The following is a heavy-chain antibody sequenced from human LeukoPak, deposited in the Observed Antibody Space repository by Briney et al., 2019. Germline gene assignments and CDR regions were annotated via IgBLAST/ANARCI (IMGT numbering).Heavy chain of an antibody. CDR2: IKEDGSKT. V-gene: IGHV3-7*01. Sequence: GGLRLSCAASGFTFKKYWMNWVRQVPGKGLECLANIKEDGSKTYYADSVKGRFTISRDNPKNLLFLQINSLRVEDTAVYYCARETPRRGETRDGYRWGQGTLVTVSS. CDR3: ARETPRRGETRDGYR. J-gene: IGHJ4*02. CDR1: GFTFKKYW. D-gene: IGHD5-24*01.